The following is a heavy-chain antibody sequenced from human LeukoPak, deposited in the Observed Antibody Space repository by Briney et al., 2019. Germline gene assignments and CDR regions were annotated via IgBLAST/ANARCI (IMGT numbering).Heavy chain of an antibody. D-gene: IGHD2-21*01. J-gene: IGHJ4*02. CDR3: ARGGALIGLDY. Sequence: SETLSLTCAVSGASVSSGYYSWSWIRQPPGKGLEWIGFISQSGSTYYNSSLESRVTMSIDRSKNQFSLRLYFVTAADTAIYYCARGGALIGLDYWGQGALVTVSS. CDR1: GASVSSGYYS. CDR2: ISQSGST. V-gene: IGHV4-30-2*01.